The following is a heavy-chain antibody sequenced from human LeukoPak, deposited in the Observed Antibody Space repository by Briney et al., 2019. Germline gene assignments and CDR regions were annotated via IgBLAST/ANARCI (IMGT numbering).Heavy chain of an antibody. CDR2: IKQDGSEK. Sequence: GGSLRLSCAASGFTFSSYWMSWVRQAPGKGLEWVANIKQDGSEKYYVDSVKGRFTISRDNSKNTMYLQMNSLRAEDTAVYYCARGRDSSSWYYFDYWGQGTLVTVSS. V-gene: IGHV3-7*01. D-gene: IGHD6-13*01. J-gene: IGHJ4*02. CDR1: GFTFSSYW. CDR3: ARGRDSSSWYYFDY.